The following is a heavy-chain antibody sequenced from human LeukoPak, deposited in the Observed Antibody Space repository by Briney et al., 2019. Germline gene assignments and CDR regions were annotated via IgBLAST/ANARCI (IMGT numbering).Heavy chain of an antibody. CDR1: GFIFSNYW. Sequence: GGSLRLSCAASGFIFSNYWMHWVRQAPGKGLVWVSRVNTDGSSTTYADSVKGRFTISRDNAKNTVYLQMNSLGAEDTAVYYCAGGYSYAPYWGQGTLVTVSS. J-gene: IGHJ4*02. V-gene: IGHV3-74*01. D-gene: IGHD5-18*01. CDR2: VNTDGSST. CDR3: AGGYSYAPY.